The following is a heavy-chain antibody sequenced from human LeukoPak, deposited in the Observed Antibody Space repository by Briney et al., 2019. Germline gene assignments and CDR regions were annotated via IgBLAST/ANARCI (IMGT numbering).Heavy chain of an antibody. V-gene: IGHV4-4*07. CDR3: ARKDGDY. Sequence: WETLSLTCTVSGASISAFHWTWFRQPAGKGLEWIGLIYSSGSTLFNPSLKSRVAMSVDLTKNQLSLKLTSVTAADTAMYYCARKDGDYWGRGTLVTVSS. J-gene: IGHJ4*02. CDR1: GASISAFH. CDR2: IYSSGST.